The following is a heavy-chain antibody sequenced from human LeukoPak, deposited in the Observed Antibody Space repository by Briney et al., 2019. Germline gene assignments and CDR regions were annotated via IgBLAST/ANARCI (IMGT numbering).Heavy chain of an antibody. Sequence: PGGSLRLSCAASGFTFSSYWMSWVRQAPGKGLEWVANIKEDAGEIYYVDSVKGRFTISRDNAKNSVYLQMDSLRAEDTAVYYCVREFPRAAVHNAFDIWGQGTMVTVSS. J-gene: IGHJ3*02. V-gene: IGHV3-7*01. CDR1: GFTFSSYW. CDR3: VREFPRAAVHNAFDI. CDR2: IKEDAGEI. D-gene: IGHD6-13*01.